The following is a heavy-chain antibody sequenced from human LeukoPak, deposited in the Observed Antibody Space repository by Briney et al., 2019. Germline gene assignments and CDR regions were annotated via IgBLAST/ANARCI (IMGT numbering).Heavy chain of an antibody. V-gene: IGHV3-13*01. D-gene: IGHD6-13*01. Sequence: GGSLRLSCAASGFTFSSYDMHWVRQATGKGLEWVSAIGTAGDTYYPGSVKGRFTISRENAKNSLYLQMNSLRAGDTAVYYCARGLSTAAGYYFDYWGQGTLVTVSS. CDR3: ARGLSTAAGYYFDY. CDR1: GFTFSSYD. J-gene: IGHJ4*02. CDR2: IGTAGDT.